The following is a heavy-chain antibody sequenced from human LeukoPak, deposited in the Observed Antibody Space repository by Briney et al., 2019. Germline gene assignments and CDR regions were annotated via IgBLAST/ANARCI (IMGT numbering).Heavy chain of an antibody. V-gene: IGHV3-74*01. D-gene: IGHD6-25*01. Sequence: GGSLRLSCAASGFTFSSYWMHWVRQAPGKGLVWVSRINGDGSSTAYAVSVKGRFTISRDNAKNTLYLQMNSLTAEDTAVYYCARGPPWYFDLWGRGTLVTVSS. CDR3: ARGPPWYFDL. J-gene: IGHJ2*01. CDR1: GFTFSSYW. CDR2: INGDGSST.